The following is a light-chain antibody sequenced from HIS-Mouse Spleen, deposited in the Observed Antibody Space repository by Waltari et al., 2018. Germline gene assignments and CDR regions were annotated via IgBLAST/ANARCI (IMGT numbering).Light chain of an antibody. J-gene: IGLJ3*02. CDR1: SSDVGSYNL. CDR2: EDS. Sequence: QSALTQPASVSGSPGQSITISCTGTSSDVGSYNLVSWYQQHPGKAPKRMMYEDSKRPSGVSNRFSGSKSGNTASLTISGLQAEDEADYYCCSYAGSSTYWVFGGGTELTVL. CDR3: CSYAGSSTYWV. V-gene: IGLV2-23*01.